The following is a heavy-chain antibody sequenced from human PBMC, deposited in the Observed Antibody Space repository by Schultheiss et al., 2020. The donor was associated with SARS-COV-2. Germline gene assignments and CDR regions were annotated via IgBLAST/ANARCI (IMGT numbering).Heavy chain of an antibody. CDR3: ARDPDSSGYYPDY. CDR1: GFTFSSYA. V-gene: IGHV3-30*01. D-gene: IGHD3-22*01. J-gene: IGHJ4*02. CDR2: ISYDGSNK. Sequence: GESLKISCAASGFTFSSYAMHWVRQAPGKGLEWVAVISYDGSNKYYADSVKGRFTISRDNSKNTLYLQMNSLRAEDTAVYYCARDPDSSGYYPDYWGQGTLVTVSS.